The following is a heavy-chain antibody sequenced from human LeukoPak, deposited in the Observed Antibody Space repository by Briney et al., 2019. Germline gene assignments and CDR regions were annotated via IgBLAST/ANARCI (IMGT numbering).Heavy chain of an antibody. CDR3: ARGGSANYFYYFDY. Sequence: ASVKVSCKASGYTFTTYYMHWVRQAPGQGLEWMGVINPSGGTTTYAQKFQGRVTMTRDTSTSTLYMELSSLRSEDTAVYYCARGGSANYFYYFDYWGQGPLVTVSS. CDR1: GYTFTTYY. D-gene: IGHD3-16*01. J-gene: IGHJ4*02. V-gene: IGHV1-46*01. CDR2: INPSGGTT.